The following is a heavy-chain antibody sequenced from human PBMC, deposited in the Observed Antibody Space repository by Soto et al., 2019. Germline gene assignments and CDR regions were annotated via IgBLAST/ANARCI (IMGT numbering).Heavy chain of an antibody. J-gene: IGHJ4*02. Sequence: GRSLRLSCAASGFTFSSYAMSWVRQAPGKGLEWVSAISGSGGSTYYADSVKGRFTISRDNSKNTLYLQMNSLRAEDTAVYYCAKDRDVYGSGSYYNGLDYWGQGTLVTXSS. CDR2: ISGSGGST. D-gene: IGHD3-10*01. CDR3: AKDRDVYGSGSYYNGLDY. CDR1: GFTFSSYA. V-gene: IGHV3-23*01.